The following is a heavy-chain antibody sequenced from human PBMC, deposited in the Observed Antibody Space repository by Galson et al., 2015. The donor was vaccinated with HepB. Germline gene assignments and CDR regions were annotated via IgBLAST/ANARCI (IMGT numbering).Heavy chain of an antibody. Sequence: SLRLSCAASGFTFSVYTTNWVRQAPGKGLEWVSALRGSRTGTWYADSVKGRFTTSRDDSKNTVFLQLNTLRAEDTAIYYCAKDSGFGGEDDWGQGILVTVAS. CDR1: GFTFSVYT. CDR3: AKDSGFGGEDD. D-gene: IGHD3-16*01. V-gene: IGHV3-23*01. CDR2: LRGSRTGT. J-gene: IGHJ4*02.